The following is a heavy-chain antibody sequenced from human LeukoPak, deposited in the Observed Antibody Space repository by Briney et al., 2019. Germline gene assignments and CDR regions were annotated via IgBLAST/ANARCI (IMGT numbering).Heavy chain of an antibody. J-gene: IGHJ6*04. D-gene: IGHD2-15*01. Sequence: GRSLRLSCAASGFTFSSYGTHWVRQAPGEGLEWVAVIWYDGSNKYYADSVKGRFTISRDNSKNTLYLQMNSLRAEDTAVYYCVRDLGYCSGGSCYSRYYYGMDVWGKGTTVTVSS. CDR1: GFTFSSYG. V-gene: IGHV3-33*01. CDR3: VRDLGYCSGGSCYSRYYYGMDV. CDR2: IWYDGSNK.